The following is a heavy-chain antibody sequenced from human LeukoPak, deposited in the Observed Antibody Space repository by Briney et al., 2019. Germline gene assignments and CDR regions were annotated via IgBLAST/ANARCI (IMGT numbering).Heavy chain of an antibody. D-gene: IGHD2-15*01. CDR3: ARDTGYCSGGSCSYYFDY. J-gene: IGHJ4*02. CDR1: GYTFTSYG. V-gene: IGHV1-18*01. Sequence: ASVKVSCKASGYTFTSYGISWVRQAPGQGLEWMGWLSAYNGNTNYAQKFQGRVTMTTDTSTSTAYMELRSLRSDDTAVYYCARDTGYCSGGSCSYYFDYWGQGTLVTVSS. CDR2: LSAYNGNT.